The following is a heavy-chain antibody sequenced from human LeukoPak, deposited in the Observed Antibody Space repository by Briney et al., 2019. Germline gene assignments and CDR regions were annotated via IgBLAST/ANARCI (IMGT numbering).Heavy chain of an antibody. Sequence: SETLSLTCTLSRGSISSYYWSWIRQAPGKGLEWIGYIYYSGGTKYNPSLESRVTILVDTSKNQFSLKLSSVTAADTAVYYCARGLVAAAGTLGWGQGTLVTVSS. CDR2: IYYSGGT. D-gene: IGHD6-13*01. J-gene: IGHJ4*02. CDR1: RGSISSYY. CDR3: ARGLVAAAGTLG. V-gene: IGHV4-59*01.